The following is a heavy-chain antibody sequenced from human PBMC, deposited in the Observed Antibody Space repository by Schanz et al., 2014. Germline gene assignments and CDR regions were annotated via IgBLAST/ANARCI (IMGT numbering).Heavy chain of an antibody. D-gene: IGHD3-10*01. V-gene: IGHV3-23*01. CDR3: ARDQGSYGSGSYSYFDY. CDR1: GFTFSNHA. J-gene: IGHJ4*02. Sequence: EVHLLESGGGLVQPGGSLRLSCAASGFTFSNHALSWVRQAPGKGLEWVSGIGGSGDSTHYADSVKGRFIISRDNSKNTLSLQVNSNRAEDAAVYYCARDQGSYGSGSYSYFDYWGQGTLDTVSS. CDR2: IGGSGDST.